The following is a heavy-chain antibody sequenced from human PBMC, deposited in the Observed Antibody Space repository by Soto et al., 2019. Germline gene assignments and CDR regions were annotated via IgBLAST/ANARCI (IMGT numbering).Heavy chain of an antibody. CDR3: VKNSGWFNT. CDR2: IDGSGGIT. V-gene: IGHV3-23*01. J-gene: IGHJ5*02. CDR1: GFTFVTTD. Sequence: GSLRLSCAASGFTFVTTDMILFRQAPGEGLEWVSTIDGSGGITYYADSVKGRFTISRDNSRNTVYLQMNSLRGDDTALYYCVKNSGWFNTWGQGALVTVSS. D-gene: IGHD3-10*01.